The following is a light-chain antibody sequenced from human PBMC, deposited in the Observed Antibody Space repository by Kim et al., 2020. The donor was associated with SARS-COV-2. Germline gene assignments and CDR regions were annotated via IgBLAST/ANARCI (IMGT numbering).Light chain of an antibody. CDR1: SGHSSYA. V-gene: IGLV4-69*01. CDR3: QTWGTGIWV. CDR2: VNSDGSH. Sequence: QLVLTQSPSASASLGASVKLTCTLSSGHSSYAITWHQQQPEKGPRYLMKVNSDGSHFKGDGIPDRFSGSSSGAERYITISSLQSEDEADYYCQTWGTGIWVFGGGTQLTVL. J-gene: IGLJ3*02.